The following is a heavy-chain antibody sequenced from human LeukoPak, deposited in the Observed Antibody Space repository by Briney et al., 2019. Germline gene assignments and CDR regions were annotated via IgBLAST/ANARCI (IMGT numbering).Heavy chain of an antibody. J-gene: IGHJ4*02. CDR2: ISAYNGNT. D-gene: IGHD3-3*01. CDR1: DYTFTSYS. Sequence: ASVKVSCKASDYTFTSYSISWVRQAPGQGLEWMGWISAYNGNTNYAQKLQGRVTMTTDTSTSTAYMELRSLRSDDTAVYYCARELTVTIFGVATGLDFDYWGQGTLVTVSS. V-gene: IGHV1-18*01. CDR3: ARELTVTIFGVATGLDFDY.